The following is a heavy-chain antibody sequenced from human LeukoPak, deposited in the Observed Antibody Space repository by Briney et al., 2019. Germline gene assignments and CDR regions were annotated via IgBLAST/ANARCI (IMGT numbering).Heavy chain of an antibody. D-gene: IGHD4-17*01. CDR3: ARRSTYGFFDY. V-gene: IGHV4-59*08. J-gene: IGHJ4*02. Sequence: SETLSLTCTVSGGSVSSVCWDWIRQPPGKGLEWIGYIHNNGNTNDNPSLKSRVTISMDASKNQFSLRLSSVTAADTALYYCARRSTYGFFDYWGRGTLVTVSS. CDR2: IHNNGNT. CDR1: GGSVSSVC.